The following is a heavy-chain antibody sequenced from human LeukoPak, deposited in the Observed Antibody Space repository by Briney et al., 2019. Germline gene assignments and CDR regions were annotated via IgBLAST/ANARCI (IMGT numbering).Heavy chain of an antibody. CDR2: IRYDGSNK. D-gene: IGHD1-26*01. J-gene: IGHJ4*02. Sequence: PGGSLRLSCAASGFIFSDYSMSWVRQAPGKGLEWVAFIRYDGSNKYYADSAKGRFTISRDNSKNTLYLQMNSLGAEDTAVYYCAKEGSGSYWRGFDYWGQGTLVTVSS. CDR1: GFIFSDYS. CDR3: AKEGSGSYWRGFDY. V-gene: IGHV3-30*02.